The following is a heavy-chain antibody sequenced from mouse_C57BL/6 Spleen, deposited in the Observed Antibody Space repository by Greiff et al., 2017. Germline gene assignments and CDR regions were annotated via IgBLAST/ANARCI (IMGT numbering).Heavy chain of an antibody. CDR2: INPGSGGT. J-gene: IGHJ4*01. V-gene: IGHV1-54*01. CDR3: ARSSTFYAMDY. D-gene: IGHD6-1*01. Sequence: VKLMESGAELVRPGTSVKVSCKASGYAFTNYLIEWVKQRPGQGLEWIGVINPGSGGTNYNEKFKGKATLTADKSSSAAYMQLSSLTSEDSAVYFCARSSTFYAMDYWGQGTSVTVSS. CDR1: GYAFTNYL.